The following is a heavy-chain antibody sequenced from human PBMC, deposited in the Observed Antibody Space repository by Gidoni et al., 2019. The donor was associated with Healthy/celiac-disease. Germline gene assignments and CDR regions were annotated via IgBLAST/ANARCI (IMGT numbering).Heavy chain of an antibody. CDR3: AREGFEGGQLVPY. CDR1: GGSISSGSYS. CDR2: IYTSGST. D-gene: IGHD6-13*01. V-gene: IGHV4-61*02. J-gene: IGHJ4*02. Sequence: QVQLQESGPGLVTPSQTLSLTCPVSGGSISSGSYSWSWIRQPAGKGLEWIGRIYTSGSTNYNPSLKSRVTISVDTSKNQFSLKLSSVTAADTAVYYCAREGFEGGQLVPYWGQGTLVTVSS.